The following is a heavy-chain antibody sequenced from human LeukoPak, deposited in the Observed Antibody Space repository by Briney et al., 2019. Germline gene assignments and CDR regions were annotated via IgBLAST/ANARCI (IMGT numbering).Heavy chain of an antibody. D-gene: IGHD3-22*01. V-gene: IGHV4-39*01. CDR3: ARHDYYYDSSGPTVGAFDI. CDR1: GGSISSSSYY. Sequence: ASETLSLTCTVSGGSISSSSYYWGWIRQPPGKGLEWIGSIYYSGSTYYNPSLKSRVTISVDTSKNQFSLKLSSVTAADTAVYYCARHDYYYDSSGPTVGAFDIWGQGTMVTVPS. J-gene: IGHJ3*02. CDR2: IYYSGST.